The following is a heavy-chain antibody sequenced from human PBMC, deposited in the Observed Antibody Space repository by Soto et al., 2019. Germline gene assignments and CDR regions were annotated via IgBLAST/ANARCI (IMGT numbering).Heavy chain of an antibody. V-gene: IGHV3-23*01. CDR2: ISGSGGST. CDR3: ATVWLAATHPTYFDY. CDR1: GFTFSSYA. D-gene: IGHD6-13*01. Sequence: EVQLLESGGGLVQPGGSLRLSCAASGFTFSSYAMSWVRQAPGKGLEWVSAISGSGGSTYYADSVKGRFTISRDNSKNTLYLQMNSLRAEDTAVYYCATVWLAATHPTYFDYWGQATLVIVSS. J-gene: IGHJ4*02.